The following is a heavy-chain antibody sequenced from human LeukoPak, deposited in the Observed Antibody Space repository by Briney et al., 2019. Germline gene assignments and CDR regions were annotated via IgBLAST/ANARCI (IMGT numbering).Heavy chain of an antibody. CDR1: GLDFDDYG. V-gene: IGHV3-20*04. CDR3: ARDLSSSWYSLAY. J-gene: IGHJ4*02. CDR2: INWDGEAT. D-gene: IGHD6-13*01. Sequence: PGGSLRLSCAVSGLDFDDYGMLWLRQAPGKGLEWVSGINWDGEATEYGDSVKGRFTISRDNAENALYLQMNSLRAEDTALYYCARDLSSSWYSLAYWGRGTLVTVSS.